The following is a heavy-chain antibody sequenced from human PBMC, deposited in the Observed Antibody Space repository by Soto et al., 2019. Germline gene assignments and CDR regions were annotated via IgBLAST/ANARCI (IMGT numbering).Heavy chain of an antibody. CDR1: GYTFTTYY. CDR2: IDPRAGST. CDR3: ARAGYYDSSGYDGFDI. V-gene: IGHV1-46*01. J-gene: IGHJ3*02. Sequence: QVQLVQSGAEVKKPGASVKVSCKASGYTFTTYYMHWIRQAPGQGLEWMGIIDPRAGSTSHAQKFQGRVNMTRDPSTGTGYMDLRSLRSEDTAVDYCARAGYYDSSGYDGFDIWGQGTMVTVSS. D-gene: IGHD3-22*01.